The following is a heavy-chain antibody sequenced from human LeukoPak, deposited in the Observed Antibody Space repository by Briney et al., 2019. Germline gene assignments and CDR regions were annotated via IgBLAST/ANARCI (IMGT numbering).Heavy chain of an antibody. CDR2: TYYRSKWYN. D-gene: IGHD7-27*01. Sequence: SQTLPLTCAISGVTLSSNSAAWNWFRQSPSRGLEWLGRTYYRSKWYNDYAVSVKSRITINPDTSKNQFSLQLNSVAPEDTAVYYCAGGTGVFDYWGQGTRVTVSS. CDR3: AGGTGVFDY. V-gene: IGHV6-1*01. J-gene: IGHJ4*02. CDR1: GVTLSSNSAA.